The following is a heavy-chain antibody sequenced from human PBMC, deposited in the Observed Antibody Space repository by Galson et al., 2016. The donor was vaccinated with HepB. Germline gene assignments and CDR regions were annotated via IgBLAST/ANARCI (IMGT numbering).Heavy chain of an antibody. CDR2: IYPCDSDT. CDR3: ARQGQHNYYCCMEV. V-gene: IGHV5-51*01. J-gene: IGHJ6*03. CDR1: GYTFRDYW. Sequence: QSGAEVKKPGESLQISCTGSGYTFRDYWIGWVRQMPGKGLEWMGIIYPCDSDTRYRPSFQGQVTISADKSISTVYLQWSSLKASDTAMYYCARQGQHNYYCCMEVWGKGTTVTVSS. D-gene: IGHD1-1*01.